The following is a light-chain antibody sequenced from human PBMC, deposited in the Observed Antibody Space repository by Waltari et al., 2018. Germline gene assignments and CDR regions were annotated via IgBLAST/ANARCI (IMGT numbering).Light chain of an antibody. CDR2: QDR. CDR3: QAWDSSTVL. V-gene: IGLV3-1*01. CDR1: NLGNKY. Sequence: SSELTQPPSLSMSPGQTASITCPGDNLGNKYVSWYQQKPGQSPVLVIYQDRKGPSGIPERFSGTNSENTASLTISGTQAMDEADYYCQAWDSSTVLFGGGTKLTVL. J-gene: IGLJ2*01.